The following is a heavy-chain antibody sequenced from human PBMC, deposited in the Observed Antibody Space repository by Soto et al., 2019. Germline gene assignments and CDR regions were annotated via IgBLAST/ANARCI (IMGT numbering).Heavy chain of an antibody. CDR3: FRRKQQMVRAKPYNTVDV. Sequence: QITLKESGPTLVKPTQTLTLTCTVSGFSLSSSRVGVGWISQPPGKALEWLALIYWDDDTRYSASLKSRLTITKDASKNQVVLTTTNMDQADTATYYCFRRKQQMVRAKPYNTVDVWGLGTTVTVSS. CDR1: GFSLSSSRVG. CDR2: IYWDDDT. D-gene: IGHD6-13*01. J-gene: IGHJ6*02. V-gene: IGHV2-5*02.